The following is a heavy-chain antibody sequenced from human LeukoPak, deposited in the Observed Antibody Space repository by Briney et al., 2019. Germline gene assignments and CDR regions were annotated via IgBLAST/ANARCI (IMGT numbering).Heavy chain of an antibody. CDR2: IYYSGST. V-gene: IGHV4-59*02. Sequence: SETLSLTCTVSGGFVSSYYWSWIRQPPGKGLEWIGYIYYSGSTNYNPSLKSRVTISVDTSKNQFSLKLSSVTAADTAVYYCARRSYEPYYFDYWGQGTPVTVSS. D-gene: IGHD2-21*01. J-gene: IGHJ4*02. CDR3: ARRSYEPYYFDY. CDR1: GGFVSSYY.